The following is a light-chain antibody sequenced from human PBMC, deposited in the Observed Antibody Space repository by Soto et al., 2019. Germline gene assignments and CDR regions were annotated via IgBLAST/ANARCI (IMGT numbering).Light chain of an antibody. V-gene: IGLV1-51*01. Sequence: QSVLTQPPSMSAAPGQKVAISCSGSTSNIGNNYVSWYQQLPEKAPKLLLYDTDKRPAGIPDRFSGSKSGTSATLGITGLQTGDEAEYYCAAWDSGLSAVVFGGGTQLTVL. CDR2: DTD. CDR1: TSNIGNNY. J-gene: IGLJ3*02. CDR3: AAWDSGLSAVV.